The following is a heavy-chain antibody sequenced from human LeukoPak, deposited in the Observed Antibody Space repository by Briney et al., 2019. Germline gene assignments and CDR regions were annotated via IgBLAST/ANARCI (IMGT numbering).Heavy chain of an antibody. V-gene: IGHV3-74*01. D-gene: IGHD2-15*01. CDR3: IRDLRPGSLDAFDI. CDR1: GFTFSSYW. Sequence: PGGSLRLSCAASGFTFSSYWMHWVRQAPGKGLVWVSRINSEGSSTTYADSLKGRFTISRDNAKNTLYLQMNSLRAEDTAVYYCIRDLRPGSLDAFDIWGQGTMVTVSS. CDR2: INSEGSST. J-gene: IGHJ3*02.